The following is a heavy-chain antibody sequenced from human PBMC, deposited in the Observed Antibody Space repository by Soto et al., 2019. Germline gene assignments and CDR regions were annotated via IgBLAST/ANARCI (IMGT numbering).Heavy chain of an antibody. Sequence: QVQLVESGGGVVQPGRSLSLSCAAYGFTLSSYALHWVRQAPGKGVEWVVAISYDGSNKYFADSVKGRFTISRDNSKNTLYLQMNVLRAEDTAVYYCARGPSSLTRFDYWGQGTLVTVSS. CDR1: GFTLSSYA. D-gene: IGHD2-2*01. J-gene: IGHJ4*02. CDR2: ISYDGSNK. V-gene: IGHV3-30-3*01. CDR3: ARGPSSLTRFDY.